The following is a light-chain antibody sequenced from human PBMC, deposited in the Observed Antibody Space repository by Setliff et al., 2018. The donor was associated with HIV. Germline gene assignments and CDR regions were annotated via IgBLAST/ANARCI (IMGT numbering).Light chain of an antibody. CDR1: SSDVGAYNY. J-gene: IGLJ1*01. Sequence: QSALTQPRSVSGSPGQSVTLSCTGSSSDVGAYNYVSWYQQCPGKAPKLIIYDVSKRPSGVPDRFSGSKSGDTASLTISGLQSEDEADYYCCSYAGTYTYIFGSGTKVTVL. CDR2: DVS. CDR3: CSYAGTYTYI. V-gene: IGLV2-11*01.